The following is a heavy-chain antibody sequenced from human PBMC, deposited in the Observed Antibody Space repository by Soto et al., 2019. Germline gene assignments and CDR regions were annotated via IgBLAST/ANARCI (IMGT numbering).Heavy chain of an antibody. J-gene: IGHJ3*02. V-gene: IGHV4-39*01. D-gene: IGHD2-2*01. CDR1: GGSISSSSYY. CDR3: ARVSIAVEQSTAFDI. Sequence: SETLSLTCTVSGGSISSSSYYWVWIRQPPGKGLEWIGSINYSGNTFYSPSLKSRVTVSVDTSKNQFSLRLNSVTAADTAVYYCARVSIAVEQSTAFDISGQGTMVTVSS. CDR2: INYSGNT.